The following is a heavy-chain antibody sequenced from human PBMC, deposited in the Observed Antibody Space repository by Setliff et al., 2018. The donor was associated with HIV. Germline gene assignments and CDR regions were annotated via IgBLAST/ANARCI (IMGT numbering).Heavy chain of an antibody. CDR3: ARDRVGYYYYMDV. J-gene: IGHJ6*03. Sequence: GGSLRLSCAASGFTFNSYAMSWVRQAPGKGLEWVSAISGSGGSTYYADSVKGRFTISRDNSKNTLDLQMNSLRAEDTAVYYCARDRVGYYYYMDVWGKGTTVTVSS. CDR2: ISGSGGST. CDR1: GFTFNSYA. V-gene: IGHV3-23*01. D-gene: IGHD1-26*01.